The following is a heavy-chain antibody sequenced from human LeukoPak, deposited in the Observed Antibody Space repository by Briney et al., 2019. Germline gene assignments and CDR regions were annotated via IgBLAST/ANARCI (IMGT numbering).Heavy chain of an antibody. J-gene: IGHJ5*02. CDR1: GFTFSDYY. CDR2: INIGGTNT. Sequence: PGGSLRLSCAASGFTFSDYYMSWIRQAPGKGLEWLSYINIGGTNTHCADSVKGRFTISRDNTKKSLYLQMSNLRAEDTAVYYCATDGAGFDTWGQGVLVTVSS. V-gene: IGHV3-11*01. CDR3: ATDGAGFDT.